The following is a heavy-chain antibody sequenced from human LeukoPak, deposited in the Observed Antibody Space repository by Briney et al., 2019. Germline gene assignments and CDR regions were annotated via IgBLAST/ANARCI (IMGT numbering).Heavy chain of an antibody. CDR1: GFTFSSHA. V-gene: IGHV3-23*01. D-gene: IGHD1-1*01. Sequence: GGSLRLSCAASGFTFSSHAMSWVRQAPGKGLEWVSAISDAGGTTDYADSVKGQFTISRDNSKNTLFLQMNNLGAADTAVYYCAKGGNWNPNEYWGQGTLVTVSS. J-gene: IGHJ4*02. CDR3: AKGGNWNPNEY. CDR2: ISDAGGTT.